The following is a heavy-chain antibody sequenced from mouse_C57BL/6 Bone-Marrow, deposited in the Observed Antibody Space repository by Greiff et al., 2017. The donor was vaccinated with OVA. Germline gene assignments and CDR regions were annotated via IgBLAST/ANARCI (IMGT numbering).Heavy chain of an antibody. Sequence: QVHVKQPGTELVKPGASVKLSCKASGYTFTSYDINWVKQRPGQGLEWIGWIYPRDGSTKYNEKFEGKATLTVDTSSSTAYMELHSLTSEDAAVYFCARSRRKGFAYWGQGTLVTVSA. CDR2: IYPRDGST. CDR1: GYTFTSYD. J-gene: IGHJ3*01. V-gene: IGHV1-85*01. CDR3: ARSRRKGFAY.